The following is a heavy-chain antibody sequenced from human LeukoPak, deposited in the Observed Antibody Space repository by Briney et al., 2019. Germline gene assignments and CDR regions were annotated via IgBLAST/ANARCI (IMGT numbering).Heavy chain of an antibody. CDR3: ARTRYCSGGSCYYYGMDV. J-gene: IGHJ6*02. CDR1: GYTFTGYY. D-gene: IGHD2-15*01. CDR2: INPNSGGT. Sequence: ASVKVSCKASGYTFTGYYMHWVRQAPGQGLEWMGWINPNSGGTNYAQKFQGRVTMTRDTSISTAYMELSRLRSDDMAVYYCARTRYCSGGSCYYYGMDVWGQGTTVTVSS. V-gene: IGHV1-2*02.